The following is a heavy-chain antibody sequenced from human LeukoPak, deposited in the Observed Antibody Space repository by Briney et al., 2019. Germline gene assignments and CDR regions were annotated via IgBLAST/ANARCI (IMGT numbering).Heavy chain of an antibody. D-gene: IGHD2-15*01. CDR3: ARDMAGSANIVVVVAATGPGDAFDI. CDR1: GYTFTSYY. J-gene: IGHJ3*02. Sequence: ASVKVSCKASGYTFTSYYMHWVRQAPGQGLEWKGIINPSGGSTSYAQKFQGRVTVTRDTSTSTVYMELSSLRSEDTAVYYCARDMAGSANIVVVVAATGPGDAFDIWGQGTMVTVSS. CDR2: INPSGGST. V-gene: IGHV1-46*01.